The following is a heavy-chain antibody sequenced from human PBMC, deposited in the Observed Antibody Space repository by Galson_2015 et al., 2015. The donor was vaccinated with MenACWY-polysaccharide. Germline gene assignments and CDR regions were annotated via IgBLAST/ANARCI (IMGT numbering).Heavy chain of an antibody. J-gene: IGHJ4*02. CDR2: IKEDGSDK. Sequence: SLRLSCAASGFTLSTYWLSWVRQAPGKGLEWLANIKEDGSDKYYADSVKGRFTISRDNAKNSLYLHMNSLRVEDAAVYYCARDLRRIADYYFDYWGQGTVVTVSS. D-gene: IGHD6-13*01. CDR1: GFTLSTYW. V-gene: IGHV3-7*01. CDR3: ARDLRRIADYYFDY.